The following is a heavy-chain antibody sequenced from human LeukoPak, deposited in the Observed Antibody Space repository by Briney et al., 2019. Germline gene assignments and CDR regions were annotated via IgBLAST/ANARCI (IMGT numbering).Heavy chain of an antibody. J-gene: IGHJ1*01. CDR1: GLTFSSYA. CDR2: ISGSGGTT. Sequence: GGSLRLSCAASGLTFSSYAMSWVRQAPGKGLEWVSAISGSGGTTYYADSVKGRFTFSRDNSKNTLYLQMNSLRAEDTAVYYCAKEEGYYYDSGGYYVEYFQHWGQGTLVTVSS. CDR3: AKEEGYYYDSGGYYVEYFQH. V-gene: IGHV3-23*01. D-gene: IGHD3-22*01.